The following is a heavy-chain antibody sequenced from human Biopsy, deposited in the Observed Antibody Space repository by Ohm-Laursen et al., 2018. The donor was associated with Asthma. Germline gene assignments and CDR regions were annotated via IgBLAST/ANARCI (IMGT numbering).Heavy chain of an antibody. J-gene: IGHJ4*02. Sequence: GTLSLTCAVSGVSIRSYYWTWIRQPPGKGLEWIGNIHYSGSTYSNPSLKSRVTISVDTSKKQISLRLSSVIAADTAVYYCAGFCSGGNCPDHWGQGTLVAVSS. CDR2: IHYSGST. CDR3: AGFCSGGNCPDH. D-gene: IGHD2-15*01. V-gene: IGHV4-59*01. CDR1: GVSIRSYY.